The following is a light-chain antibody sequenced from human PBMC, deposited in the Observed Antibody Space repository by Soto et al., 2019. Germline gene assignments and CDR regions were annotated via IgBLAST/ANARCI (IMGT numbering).Light chain of an antibody. J-gene: IGKJ1*01. Sequence: EIVLTQSPGTLSLSPGERATLSCRASQSVSSKLAWYQQKPGQSPRLLISGASTREAGIPGRLSGSGSGTEFTLIISSLQSEDFAIYYCQQYNNWPPWTFGQGTKVDIK. CDR2: GAS. CDR3: QQYNNWPPWT. V-gene: IGKV3-15*01. CDR1: QSVSSK.